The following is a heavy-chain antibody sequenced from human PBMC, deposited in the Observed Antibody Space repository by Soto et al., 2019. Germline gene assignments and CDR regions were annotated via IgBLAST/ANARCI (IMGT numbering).Heavy chain of an antibody. CDR1: GCSLTRDG. CDR2: IYPGDSDT. J-gene: IGHJ4*02. Sequence: KRSGKRCGCSLTRDGIGWVRQMPRKGLEWMGIIYPGDSDTRYSPSFQGQVTISADKSISTAYLQWSSLKASDTAMYYCASGHYDFWSGYYFDYWGQGTLVTVSS. D-gene: IGHD3-3*01. CDR3: ASGHYDFWSGYYFDY. V-gene: IGHV5-51*01.